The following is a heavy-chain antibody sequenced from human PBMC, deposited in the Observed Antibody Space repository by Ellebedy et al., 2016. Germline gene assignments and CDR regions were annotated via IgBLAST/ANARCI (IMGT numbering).Heavy chain of an antibody. CDR1: GYTFTAQN. J-gene: IGHJ4*02. D-gene: IGHD5-24*01. CDR2: INPSDGQS. CDR3: ARRATIDLFYFDF. V-gene: IGHV1-46*01. Sequence: ASVKVSCKASGYTFTAQNVHWVRQAPGRGLEWMGIINPSDGQSASAQKFQGRVSITRDTSTNTVYMELSSLRSDDTAMFYCARRATIDLFYFDFWGQGTQVTVSS.